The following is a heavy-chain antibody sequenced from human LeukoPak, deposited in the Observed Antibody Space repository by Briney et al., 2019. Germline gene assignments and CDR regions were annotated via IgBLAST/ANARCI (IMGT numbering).Heavy chain of an antibody. D-gene: IGHD3-3*01. V-gene: IGHV4-39*01. CDR1: GGSISSSGYY. CDR3: ARHRDFWSGYANPVMFPFDP. Sequence: SETLSLTCTVSGGSISSSGYYWGWIRQPPGKGLEWIGSIYYNGNTYYNPSLKSRVTISVDTSKNQFSLKLSSVTAADTAVFYCARHRDFWSGYANPVMFPFDPWGQGTLVTVSS. J-gene: IGHJ5*02. CDR2: IYYNGNT.